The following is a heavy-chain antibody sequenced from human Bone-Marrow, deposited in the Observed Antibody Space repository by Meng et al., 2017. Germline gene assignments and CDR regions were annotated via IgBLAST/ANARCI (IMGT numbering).Heavy chain of an antibody. J-gene: IGHJ4*02. D-gene: IGHD6-19*01. Sequence: GSLRLSCAVSGGSISSSNWWSWVRQPPGKGLEWIGEIYHSGSTNYNPSLKSRVTISVDKSKNQFSLKLSSVTAADTAVYYCASGGGAVAGVHRPPFDYWGQGTLVTVSS. CDR3: ASGGGAVAGVHRPPFDY. CDR1: GGSISSSNW. V-gene: IGHV4-4*02. CDR2: IYHSGST.